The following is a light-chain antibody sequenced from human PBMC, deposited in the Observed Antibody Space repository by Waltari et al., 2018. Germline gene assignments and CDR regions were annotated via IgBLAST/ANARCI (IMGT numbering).Light chain of an antibody. CDR2: GAS. CDR3: QHYLRLPAT. Sequence: EIVLTQSPGTLSLSPGERATSSCRASQSVSRALAWYQQKPGQAPRLLIYGASNRATGIPDRFSGSGSGTDFSLTISSLEPEDFAVYYCQHYLRLPATFGQGTKVEIK. J-gene: IGKJ1*01. CDR1: QSVSRA. V-gene: IGKV3-20*01.